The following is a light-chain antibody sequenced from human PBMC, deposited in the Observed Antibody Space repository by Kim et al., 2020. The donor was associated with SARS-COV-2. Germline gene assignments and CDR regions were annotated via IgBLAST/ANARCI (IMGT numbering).Light chain of an antibody. Sequence: SVTPKEKVTITCRASQSIGSSLHWYQQRPDQSPKLLIKYASKSFSGVPSRFSGSGSGTDFTLTISSLEAEDAATYYCHQSSGLPHTFGQGTKLEI. CDR3: HQSSGLPHT. CDR1: QSIGSS. J-gene: IGKJ2*01. V-gene: IGKV6-21*01. CDR2: YAS.